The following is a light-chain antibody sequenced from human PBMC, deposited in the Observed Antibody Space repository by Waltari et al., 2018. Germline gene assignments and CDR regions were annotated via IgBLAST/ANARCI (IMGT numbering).Light chain of an antibody. CDR2: AAT. Sequence: DIQMTQSPSSLSASVGDTVTITCRASQGISSYLNCFQQKPGKAPKLLIYAATTLQSGVPSRFSGSGSGTEFTLTISSLQPEDFAAYYCLQHNSYPYSFGQGTKVEIK. J-gene: IGKJ2*03. CDR1: QGISSY. CDR3: LQHNSYPYS. V-gene: IGKV1-17*01.